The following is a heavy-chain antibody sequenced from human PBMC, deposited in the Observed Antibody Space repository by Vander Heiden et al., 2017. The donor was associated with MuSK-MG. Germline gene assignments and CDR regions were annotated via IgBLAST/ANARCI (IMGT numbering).Heavy chain of an antibody. J-gene: IGHJ6*03. CDR2: IYYSGST. V-gene: IGHV4-39*01. CDR3: ARHVVVPAASSLYYYYMDV. Sequence: QLQLQESGPGLVKPSETLSHTCTVSGGSISSSSYYWGWIRQPPGKGLEWIGSIYYSGSTYYNPSLKSRVTISVDTSKNQFSLKLSSVTAADTAVYYCARHVVVPAASSLYYYYMDVWGKGTTVTVSS. CDR1: GGSISSSSYY. D-gene: IGHD2-2*01.